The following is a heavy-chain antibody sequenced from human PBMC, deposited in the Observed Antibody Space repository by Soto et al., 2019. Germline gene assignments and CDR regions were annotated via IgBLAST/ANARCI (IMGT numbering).Heavy chain of an antibody. CDR2: VHDSWGS. D-gene: IGHD3-22*01. J-gene: IGHJ4*02. CDR3: ASMRGGYDTSGYDY. Sequence: SETLSLTCTVSGGSISSYYCSWIRQPPGKGLEWIGYVHDSWGSHYNPSLKSRVAISVDTSKNQFSLKLSSVTAADTAVYYCASMRGGYDTSGYDYWGQGTLVTVSS. CDR1: GGSISSYY. V-gene: IGHV4-59*12.